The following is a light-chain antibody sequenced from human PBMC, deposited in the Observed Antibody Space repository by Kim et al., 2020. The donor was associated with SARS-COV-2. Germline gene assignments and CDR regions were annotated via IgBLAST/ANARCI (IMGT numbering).Light chain of an antibody. Sequence: GQRVTISCSGSSSNIGRNTVNWYQQFPGTAPQLLIDTDDRRPSGVSDRVSCSKSGTSASLAISALRSEDEADYYCATCDDSLDVWMFGGGTQLTVL. J-gene: IGLJ3*02. V-gene: IGLV1-44*01. CDR1: SSNIGRNT. CDR2: TDD. CDR3: ATCDDSLDVWM.